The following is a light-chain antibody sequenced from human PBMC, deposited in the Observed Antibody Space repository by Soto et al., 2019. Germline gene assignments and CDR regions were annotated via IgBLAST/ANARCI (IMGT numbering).Light chain of an antibody. CDR3: QHYGRSAYT. J-gene: IGKJ2*01. CDR2: GAS. Sequence: EIVLTQSPGTLSLSPGERATLSCRASQSVSSNYLAWYQQKPGQAPRLLIYGASSRATGIPDRFSGSGSGPDFNLTISRLELEDFAVYYCQHYGRSAYTFGQGTTLEIK. CDR1: QSVSSNY. V-gene: IGKV3-20*01.